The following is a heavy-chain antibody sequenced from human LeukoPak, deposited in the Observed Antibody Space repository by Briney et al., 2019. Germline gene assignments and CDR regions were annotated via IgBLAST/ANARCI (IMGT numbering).Heavy chain of an antibody. CDR2: ISGSGGST. J-gene: IGHJ6*04. Sequence: SGGSLRLSCAASGFTFSSYGMHWVRPAPGKGLEWVSAISGSGGSTYYADSVKGRFTISRDNSKNTLYLQMNSLRAEDTAVYYCAELGITMIGGVWGKGTTVTISS. D-gene: IGHD3-10*02. CDR3: AELGITMIGGV. V-gene: IGHV3-23*01. CDR1: GFTFSSYG.